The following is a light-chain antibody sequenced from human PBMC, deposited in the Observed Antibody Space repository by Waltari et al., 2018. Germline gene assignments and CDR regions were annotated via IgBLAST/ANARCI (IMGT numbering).Light chain of an antibody. J-gene: IGKJ1*01. CDR1: QSLVHSDGNTY. CDR2: NVS. CDR3: GQDTHWPPT. V-gene: IGKV2-30*02. Sequence: DVVVTQSPLSLPITPGQPASMSCRSSQSLVHSDGNTYLSWYQQKPGQPPRLLIYNVSNRDSWVPDRFSGSWAGTDFILRINRVEAEDVWVYSCGQDTHWPPTFGQGTKVEVK.